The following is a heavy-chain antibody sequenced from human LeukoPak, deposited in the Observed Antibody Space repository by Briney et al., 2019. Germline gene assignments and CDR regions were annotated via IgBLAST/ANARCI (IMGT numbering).Heavy chain of an antibody. J-gene: IGHJ4*02. CDR2: VYYSGST. V-gene: IGHV4-39*07. D-gene: IGHD6-13*01. CDR3: ARDRQQLVRGDYFDY. CDR1: GGSISSSSYY. Sequence: SETLSLTCTVSGGSISSSSYYWVWIRQPPGKGLEWIGSVYYSGSTYYSPSLKSRVTISIHTSKNQFSLKLSSVTAADTAVYYCARDRQQLVRGDYFDYWGQGTLVTVSS.